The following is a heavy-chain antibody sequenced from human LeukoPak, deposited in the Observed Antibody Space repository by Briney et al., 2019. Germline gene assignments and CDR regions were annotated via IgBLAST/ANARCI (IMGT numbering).Heavy chain of an antibody. V-gene: IGHV3-11*06. CDR1: GFTFSDYY. D-gene: IGHD1-1*01. CDR2: ISGSSGYT. J-gene: IGHJ4*02. Sequence: GGSLRLSCEASGFTFSDYYMSWVRQAPGKGLEWVSYISGSSGYTKYADSVKGRFTISRDNAKNSLYLQVNSLRAEETAVYYCARGTGTTAYFDYWGQGTPVTVSS. CDR3: ARGTGTTAYFDY.